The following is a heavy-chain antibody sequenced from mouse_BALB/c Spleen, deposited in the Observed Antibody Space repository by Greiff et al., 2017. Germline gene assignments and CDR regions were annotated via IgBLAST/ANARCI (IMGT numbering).Heavy chain of an antibody. CDR3: ARYNYDYDGYYFDY. CDR2: INPSTGYT. CDR1: GYTFTSYW. Sequence: QVQLQQSGAELAKPGASVKMSCKASGYTFTSYWMHWVKQRPGQGLEWIGYINPSTGYTEYNQKFKDKATLTADKSSSTAYMQLSSLTSEDSAVYYCARYNYDYDGYYFDYWGQGTTLTVSS. D-gene: IGHD2-4*01. J-gene: IGHJ2*01. V-gene: IGHV1-7*01.